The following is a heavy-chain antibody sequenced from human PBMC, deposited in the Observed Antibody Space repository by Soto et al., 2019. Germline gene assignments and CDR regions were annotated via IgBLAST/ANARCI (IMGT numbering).Heavy chain of an antibody. CDR1: GFTFRDYG. J-gene: IGHJ4*02. Sequence: QVQLVESGGGVVQPRTSLRLSCAGSGFTFRDYGMHWVRQAPGKGLEWLAVVSHDGSRQYYGDSVKGRFTVSRDNSKNMAYLQMTSLRVEDTAMYYCARKHDLGGLEDYWGQGNLVTVSS. V-gene: IGHV3-30*03. CDR3: ARKHDLGGLEDY. CDR2: VSHDGSRQ. D-gene: IGHD3-16*01.